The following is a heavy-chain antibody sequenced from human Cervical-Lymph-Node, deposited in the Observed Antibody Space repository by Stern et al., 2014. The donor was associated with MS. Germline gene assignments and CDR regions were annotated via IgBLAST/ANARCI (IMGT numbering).Heavy chain of an antibody. J-gene: IGHJ4*02. CDR3: ATNPVNSFGFVYRYFDY. CDR1: GLTFSSYA. V-gene: IGHV3-23*04. D-gene: IGHD5-18*01. CDR2: VTVSGVTT. Sequence: DQLVQSGGGLVQPGGSLRLSCAASGLTFSSYALSWVRQAPGKGLEWVSTVTVSGVTTYSADSVKGRFSISRDNSKNTLYLHMSSLRAEDTAVYFCATNPVNSFGFVYRYFDYWGQGTLVTVSS.